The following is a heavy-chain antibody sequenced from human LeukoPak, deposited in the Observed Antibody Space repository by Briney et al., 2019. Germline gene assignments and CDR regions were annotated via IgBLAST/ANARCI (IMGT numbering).Heavy chain of an antibody. CDR3: AKAVQNYDFWSGYYPAFGYYYCYYGMDV. J-gene: IGHJ6*02. V-gene: IGHV3-30*18. CDR2: ISYDGSNK. Sequence: GGSLRLSCAASGFTFSSYGMPWVRQAPGKGLEWVAVISYDGSNKYYADSVKGRFTISRDNSKNTLYLQMNSLRAEDTAVYYCAKAVQNYDFWSGYYPAFGYYYCYYGMDVWGQGTTVTVSS. CDR1: GFTFSSYG. D-gene: IGHD3-3*01.